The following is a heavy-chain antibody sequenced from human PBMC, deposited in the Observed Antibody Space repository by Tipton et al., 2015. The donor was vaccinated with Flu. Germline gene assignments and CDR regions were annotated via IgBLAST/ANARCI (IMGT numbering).Heavy chain of an antibody. Sequence: VQLVQSGAEVKKPGESLRISCHGSGYSFSSFWIAWVRQMPGRGLEWVGMVYPADSDTRYSPAFQGQATISADKSGTTYLQWSSLETSDTAMYYCVRRLGAYGTPLGYWGQGTLVTVSS. J-gene: IGHJ4*02. V-gene: IGHV5-51*03. CDR3: VRRLGAYGTPLGY. CDR2: VYPADSDT. CDR1: GYSFSSFW. D-gene: IGHD5-12*01.